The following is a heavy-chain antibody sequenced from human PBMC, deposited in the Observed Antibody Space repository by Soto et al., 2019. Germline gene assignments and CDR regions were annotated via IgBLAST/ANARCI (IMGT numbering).Heavy chain of an antibody. CDR3: ARDLAAGDH. J-gene: IGHJ4*02. CDR2: INPASGST. CDR1: GYTFTHYY. Sequence: QVQLVQSGAEVKKPGASVKVSCRTSGYTFTHYYIHWARQAPGQGLEWLRIINPASGSTNYAQDFQGRVTLTMDTSTTTVYMELSGLRAEDTAIFYWARDLAAGDHWGQGTLVTVSS. D-gene: IGHD6-13*01. V-gene: IGHV1-46*01.